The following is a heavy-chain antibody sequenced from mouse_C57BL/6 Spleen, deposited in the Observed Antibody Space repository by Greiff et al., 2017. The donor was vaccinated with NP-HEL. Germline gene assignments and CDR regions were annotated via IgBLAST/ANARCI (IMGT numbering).Heavy chain of an antibody. D-gene: IGHD2-4*01. CDR3: VRHGDYDGGDYYAMDY. CDR1: GFSFNTYA. J-gene: IGHJ4*01. V-gene: IGHV10-1*01. CDR2: IRSKSNNYAT. Sequence: GGGLVQPKGSLTLSCAASGFSFNTYAMNWVRQAPGKGLEWVARIRSKSNNYATYYADSVKDRFTISRDDSESMLYLQMNNLKTEDTAMYYCVRHGDYDGGDYYAMDYWGQGTSVTVSS.